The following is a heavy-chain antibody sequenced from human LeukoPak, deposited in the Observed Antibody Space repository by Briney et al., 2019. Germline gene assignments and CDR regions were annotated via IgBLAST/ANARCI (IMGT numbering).Heavy chain of an antibody. D-gene: IGHD3-10*01. CDR1: GYTFSNYG. CDR3: ARVGRFGGSPLDY. CDR2: ISVYNGNT. V-gene: IGHV1-18*01. J-gene: IGHJ4*02. Sequence: ASVKVTCKASGYTFSNYGFNWVRQAPGQGLEWMGWISVYNGNTNYAQKVQGRVTMTTDTSTSTAYMDLRSLRSDDPAVYYCARVGRFGGSPLDYWGQGTLVTVSS.